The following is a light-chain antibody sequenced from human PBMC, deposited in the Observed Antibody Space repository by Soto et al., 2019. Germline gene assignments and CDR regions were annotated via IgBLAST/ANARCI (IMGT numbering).Light chain of an antibody. CDR1: QDIRNF. J-gene: IGKJ1*01. CDR2: DAS. Sequence: DIQMTQSQSSLSASVGDRVTITCRASQDIRNFLAWYQKKPGKAPRLLIYDASALQSGFPSRFRALGSGTDCTLTISSLKPDDVAVYYCQKYNSAPRTFGQGTQVELK. V-gene: IGKV1-27*01. CDR3: QKYNSAPRT.